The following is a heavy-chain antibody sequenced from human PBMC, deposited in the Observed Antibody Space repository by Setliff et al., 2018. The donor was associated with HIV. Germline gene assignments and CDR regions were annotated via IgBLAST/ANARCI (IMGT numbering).Heavy chain of an antibody. D-gene: IGHD3-16*01. Sequence: PGGSLRLSCAASRFDFNNYWMCWVRQAPGKGLEWVANIGQDGSEKNYVDSVKGRFTISRDNAKNSVYLQMHSLRVEDTAVYYCAAVPWGHSSLIIDHWGQGTPVTVSS. CDR3: AAVPWGHSSLIIDH. CDR1: RFDFNNYW. J-gene: IGHJ4*02. V-gene: IGHV3-7*01. CDR2: IGQDGSEK.